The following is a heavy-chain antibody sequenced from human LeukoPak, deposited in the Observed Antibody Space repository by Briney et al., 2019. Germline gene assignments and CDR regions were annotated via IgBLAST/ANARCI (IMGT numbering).Heavy chain of an antibody. J-gene: IGHJ6*02. CDR3: ARTDSSWRINYYYYYGMDV. CDR1: GGSISSYY. D-gene: IGHD6-13*01. V-gene: IGHV4-59*01. Sequence: SETLSLTCTVSGGSISSYYWSWIRQPPGKGLEWIGYIYYSGSTNYNPSLKSRVTISVDTSKNQFSLKLSSVTAADTAVYYCARTDSSWRINYYYYYGMDVWGQGTTVTVSS. CDR2: IYYSGST.